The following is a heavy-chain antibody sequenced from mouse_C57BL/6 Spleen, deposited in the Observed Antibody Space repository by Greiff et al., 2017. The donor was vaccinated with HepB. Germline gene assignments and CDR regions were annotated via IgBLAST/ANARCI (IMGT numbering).Heavy chain of an antibody. J-gene: IGHJ2*01. Sequence: EVKVVESGGGLVKPGGSLKLSCAASGFTFSSYAMSWVRQTPEKRLEWVATISDGGSYTYYPDNVKGRFTISRDNAKNNLYLQMSHLKSEDTAMYYCARNWDEGYWGQGTTLTVSS. CDR2: ISDGGSYT. CDR1: GFTFSSYA. V-gene: IGHV5-4*03. D-gene: IGHD4-1*01. CDR3: ARNWDEGY.